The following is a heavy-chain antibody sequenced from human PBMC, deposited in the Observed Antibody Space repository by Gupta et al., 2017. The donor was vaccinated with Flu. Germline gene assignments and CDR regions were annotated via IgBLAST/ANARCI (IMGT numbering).Heavy chain of an antibody. J-gene: IGHJ4*02. D-gene: IGHD6-19*01. CDR3: ARGGVTVAGTCLDY. Sequence: QVQLQASGPGLVKPSQTLSLICTVSGDSISRVGSYWRWIRQHPGKGLEWIGYIYYSGSTYSNPSLRSRVTMSVDTSKNQFSLKLNSVTAADTAVYYCARGGVTVAGTCLDYWGQGTLVTVSS. CDR2: IYYSGST. V-gene: IGHV4-31*03. CDR1: GDSISRVGSY.